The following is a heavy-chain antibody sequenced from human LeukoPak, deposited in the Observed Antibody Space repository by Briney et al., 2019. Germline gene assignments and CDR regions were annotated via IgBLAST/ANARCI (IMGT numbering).Heavy chain of an antibody. D-gene: IGHD6-13*01. CDR3: VRDGGNIAATGTSLDY. V-gene: IGHV3-74*01. J-gene: IGHJ4*02. CDR1: GFTFSTYC. CDR2: ICPDGTVT. Sequence: GGSLRLSCAASGFTFSTYCMHWVRQAPGKGPMWVSRICPDGTVTNYADSVKARFIISRDNARNTVYLQMNSLRVEDTAVYYCVRDGGNIAATGTSLDYWGQGTLVTVSS.